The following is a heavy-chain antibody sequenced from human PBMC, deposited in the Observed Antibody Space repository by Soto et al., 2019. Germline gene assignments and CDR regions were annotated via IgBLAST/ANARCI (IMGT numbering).Heavy chain of an antibody. CDR1: GFSLSTSGAG. CDR3: AYRLYAGWLTGSYYDN. V-gene: IGHV2-5*02. J-gene: IGHJ4*02. CDR2: VYWDDDK. D-gene: IGHD7-27*01. Sequence: QITLKESGPTLVKPTQTLTLTCTFSGFSLSTSGAGVGWIRQPPPKALEWLAVVYWDDDKRYSPSLKSRLTITKDTSKNQVVLKMTNMDPVDTATYYCAYRLYAGWLTGSYYDNWGPGTLVTVSS.